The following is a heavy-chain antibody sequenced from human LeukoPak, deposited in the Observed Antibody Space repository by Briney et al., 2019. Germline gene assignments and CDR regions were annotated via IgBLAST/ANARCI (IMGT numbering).Heavy chain of an antibody. CDR3: AAEIYGGNSDCCTFDF. V-gene: IGHV1-18*01. D-gene: IGHD4-23*01. CDR1: GYTFTSYG. CDR2: ISVYNGNT. Sequence: ASVKVSCKASGYTFTSYGISWMRQAPGQGLEWMGWISVYNGNTNYAQKFQGRVTMTTDTSTSTAYMELRSLRSDDTAVYYCAAEIYGGNSDCCTFDFWGPGTPVTVSS. J-gene: IGHJ3*01.